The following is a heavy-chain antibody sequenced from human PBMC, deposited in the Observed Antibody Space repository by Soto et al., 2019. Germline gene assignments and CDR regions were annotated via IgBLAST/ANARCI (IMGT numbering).Heavy chain of an antibody. CDR3: ARRARPDFYYMDV. CDR2: ISSNGVGT. CDR1: GFTLSGYA. J-gene: IGHJ6*03. D-gene: IGHD6-6*01. Sequence: GGSLRLSCAASGFTLSGYAMDWVRQAPGKGLEYVSGISSNGVGTYYANSVQGRFTISRDNSKNTVYLQMGSLRPEDMAVYYCARRARPDFYYMDVWGEGTTVTVSS. V-gene: IGHV3-64*01.